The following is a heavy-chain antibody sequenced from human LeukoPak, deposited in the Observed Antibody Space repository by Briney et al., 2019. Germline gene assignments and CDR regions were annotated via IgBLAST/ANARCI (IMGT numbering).Heavy chain of an antibody. CDR3: ASGRGYYYYYMDV. CDR1: GGSISSYY. D-gene: IGHD3-16*01. CDR2: IYYSGST. Sequence: SETLSLTCTVSGGSISSYYWSWLRQPPGKGLEWIGYIYYSGSTNYNPSLKSRVTISVDTSKDQFSLKLSSVTAADTAVYYCASGRGYYYYYMDVWGKGTTVTISS. V-gene: IGHV4-59*01. J-gene: IGHJ6*03.